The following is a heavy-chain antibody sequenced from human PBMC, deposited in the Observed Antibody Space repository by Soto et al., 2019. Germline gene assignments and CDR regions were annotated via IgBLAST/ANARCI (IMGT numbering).Heavy chain of an antibody. CDR1: GYTFTSYG. Sequence: ASVKVSCKTSGYTFTSYGISWVRQAPGQGLEWMGWITANNVNTNYAQKFQGRVTMTTDTSTATAYMELRSLRSDDTAVYYCARDMGGYYFQPNDYWGQGTLVTVSS. V-gene: IGHV1-18*01. J-gene: IGHJ4*02. CDR2: ITANNVNT. CDR3: ARDMGGYYFQPNDY. D-gene: IGHD3-10*01.